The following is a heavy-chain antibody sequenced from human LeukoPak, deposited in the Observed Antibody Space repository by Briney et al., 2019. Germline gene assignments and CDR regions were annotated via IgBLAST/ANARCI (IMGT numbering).Heavy chain of an antibody. V-gene: IGHV1-18*01. Sequence: GASVKVSCKASGYTFTNYDLNWVRQAAGQGLEWMGWISAYNGNTNYAQKLQGRVTMTTDTSTSTAYMELRSLRSDDTAVYYCAREGIQLWLPPSAFDIWGQGTMVTVSS. J-gene: IGHJ3*02. CDR2: ISAYNGNT. D-gene: IGHD5-18*01. CDR3: AREGIQLWLPPSAFDI. CDR1: GYTFTNYD.